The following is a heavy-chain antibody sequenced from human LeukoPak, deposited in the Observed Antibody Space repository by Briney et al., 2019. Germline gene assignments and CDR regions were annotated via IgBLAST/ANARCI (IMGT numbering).Heavy chain of an antibody. V-gene: IGHV4-59*01. J-gene: IGHJ4*02. D-gene: IGHD2-15*01. CDR3: ARASRGYCSGGSCYSRFLGFDY. CDR2: IYYSGST. Sequence: SETLSLTCTVSGGSISSYYWSWIRQPPGKGLEWIGYIYYSGSTNYNPSLKSRVTISVDTSKNQFSLKLSSVTAAVTAVYYCARASRGYCSGGSCYSRFLGFDYWGQGTLVTVSS. CDR1: GGSISSYY.